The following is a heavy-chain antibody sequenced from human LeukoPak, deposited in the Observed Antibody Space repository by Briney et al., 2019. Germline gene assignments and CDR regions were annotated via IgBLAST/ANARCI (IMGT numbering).Heavy chain of an antibody. Sequence: ASVKVSCKASGYTFTDYYISWVRQAPGQGLEYMGWIDPNSGATKYTQKFQGGVTMTRDTSISTAYMELSRLRSDDTAVFYCARGFSTVTATNRPSDYWGQGTLVTVSS. CDR1: GYTFTDYY. CDR3: ARGFSTVTATNRPSDY. V-gene: IGHV1-2*02. J-gene: IGHJ4*02. CDR2: IDPNSGAT. D-gene: IGHD4-17*01.